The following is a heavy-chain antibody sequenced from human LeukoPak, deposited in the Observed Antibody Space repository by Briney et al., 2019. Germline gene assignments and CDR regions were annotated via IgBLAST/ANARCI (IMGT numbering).Heavy chain of an antibody. CDR1: GGSISSGDYY. CDR2: IYYSGST. Sequence: PSETLSLTCTVSGGSISSGDYYWSWIRQPPGKGLEWIGYIYYSGSTYYNPSLKSRVTIPVDTSKNQFSLKLSSVTAADTAVYYCARDGGYYDSSGVDYWAREPWSPSPQ. V-gene: IGHV4-30-4*01. J-gene: IGHJ4*02. CDR3: ARDGGYYDSSGVDY. D-gene: IGHD3-22*01.